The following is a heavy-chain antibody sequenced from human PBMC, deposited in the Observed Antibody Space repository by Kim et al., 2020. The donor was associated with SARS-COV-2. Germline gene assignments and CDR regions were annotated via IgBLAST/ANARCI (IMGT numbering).Heavy chain of an antibody. CDR2: VYYNGKT. CDR3: ARGAVAAPVRLDY. CDR1: GDSLIGPY. D-gene: IGHD6-19*01. V-gene: IGHV4-59*11. J-gene: IGHJ4*02. Sequence: SETLSLTCSFSGDSLIGPYLTWVRRPPGKGLEWIGYVYYNGKTKYTPSLKSRVSISLDTAQSQFSLNVTSVTGADTAAYYCARGAVAAPVRLDYWGQGTL.